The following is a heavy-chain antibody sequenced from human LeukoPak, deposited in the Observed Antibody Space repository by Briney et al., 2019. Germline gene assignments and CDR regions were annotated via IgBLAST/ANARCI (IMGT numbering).Heavy chain of an antibody. D-gene: IGHD5-12*01. J-gene: IGHJ5*01. Sequence: PSETLTLTCTVSAGSFISSSHHWGWIRQSPGKGLEWIGSVYYGRTTYYNPSLDGRVTVSLDTSANQFSLQLNSVTAADTAVYYCVRHDGRGGATMGAFDSWGQGSLVTVSS. CDR3: VRHDGRGGATMGAFDS. CDR2: VYYGRTT. CDR1: AGSFISSSHH. V-gene: IGHV4-39*01.